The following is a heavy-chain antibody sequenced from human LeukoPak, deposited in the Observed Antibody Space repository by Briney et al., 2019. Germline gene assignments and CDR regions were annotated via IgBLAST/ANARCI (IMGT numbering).Heavy chain of an antibody. CDR3: ARDGYSGSDAL. V-gene: IGHV4-59*01. CDR1: GDSISTYF. CDR2: IHSSGSA. J-gene: IGHJ4*02. Sequence: PSETLSLTCTVSGDSISTYFWSWIRQPPGKGLEWIGYIHSSGSANYSPSLKSRVTISVDTSQNQFYLKLSSVTAADTAVYYCARDGYSGSDALWGQGTLVTVSS. D-gene: IGHD5-12*01.